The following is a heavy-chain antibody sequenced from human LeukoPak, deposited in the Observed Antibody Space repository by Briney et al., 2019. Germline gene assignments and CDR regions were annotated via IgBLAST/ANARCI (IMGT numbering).Heavy chain of an antibody. V-gene: IGHV4-31*03. CDR2: IYYSGST. J-gene: IGHJ3*02. CDR3: ARAPSVVVAAREGAFDI. CDR1: GGSISSGGYY. D-gene: IGHD2-15*01. Sequence: PSQTLSLTCTVSGGSISSGGYYWSWIRQHPGKGLEWIGYIYYSGSTYYNPSLKSRVTISVDTSKNQFSLKLSSVTAADTAVYYCARAPSVVVAAREGAFDIWGQGTMVTVSS.